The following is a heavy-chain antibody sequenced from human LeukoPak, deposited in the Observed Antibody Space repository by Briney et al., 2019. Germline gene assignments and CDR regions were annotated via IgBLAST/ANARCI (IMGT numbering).Heavy chain of an antibody. CDR1: GFTFSSYS. CDR2: ISGSSSTI. V-gene: IGHV3-48*04. CDR3: ARGLDP. Sequence: GGSLRLSCAASGFTFSSYSMNWVRQAPGKGLEWVSYISGSSSTIYYADSVKGRFTISRDNAKNSLYLQMNSLRADDTAVYYCARGLDPWGQGTLVTVSS. J-gene: IGHJ5*02.